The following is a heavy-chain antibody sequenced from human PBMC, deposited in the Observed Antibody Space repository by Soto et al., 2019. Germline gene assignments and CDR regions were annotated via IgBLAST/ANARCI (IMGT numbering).Heavy chain of an antibody. CDR1: GFTFSSYA. J-gene: IGHJ4*02. CDR2: ISGGGVAT. Sequence: EVQVLESGGGLGQPGGSLRLSCAASGFTFSSYAMSWVRQAPGKGLEWVSAISGGGVATNYADSVKGRFTISRDNSKNTLYPQMNSLRADYTAVYYCAKGRESSGSFRPFDYWGQGTLVTVSS. V-gene: IGHV3-23*01. CDR3: AKGRESSGSFRPFDY. D-gene: IGHD3-22*01.